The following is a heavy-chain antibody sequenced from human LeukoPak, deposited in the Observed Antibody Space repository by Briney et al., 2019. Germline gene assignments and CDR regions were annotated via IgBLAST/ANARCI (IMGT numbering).Heavy chain of an antibody. V-gene: IGHV3-23*01. CDR2: ITTGDGNT. Sequence: GGSLRLSCTASGFTFSSYTMTWVRQAPGKGPKWVSTITTGDGNTYYADSVKGRFTVSRDDSKNTLYLQMNSLRAEDTAVYYCAKDGGLWVSAHWGDSWGRGTLVTVSS. D-gene: IGHD7-27*01. CDR1: GFTFSSYT. CDR3: AKDGGLWVSAHWGDS. J-gene: IGHJ4*02.